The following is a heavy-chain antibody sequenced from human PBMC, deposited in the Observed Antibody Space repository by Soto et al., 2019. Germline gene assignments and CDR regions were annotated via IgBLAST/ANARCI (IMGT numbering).Heavy chain of an antibody. CDR1: GFTFSSNA. J-gene: IGHJ4*02. CDR3: AKDRYGDYATDY. Sequence: LRLSCAASGFTFSSNAMSWVRQAPGKGLQWVSAISGSGGNTYYADSVKGRFTISRDNSKDTLFLQMNSLRVEDTAVYYCAKDRYGDYATDYWGQGTLVTVSS. V-gene: IGHV3-23*01. CDR2: ISGSGGNT. D-gene: IGHD4-17*01.